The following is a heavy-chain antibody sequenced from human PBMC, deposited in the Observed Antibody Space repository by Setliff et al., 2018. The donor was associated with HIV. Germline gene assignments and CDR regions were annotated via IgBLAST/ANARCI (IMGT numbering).Heavy chain of an antibody. Sequence: SETLSLTCPVSGGSISSGTSYWSWIRQPAGKGLEWIGHIYTSGSTNYNPPLKSRVIISVDTSNNQFSLNLTSVTAADTAVYYCATGSGWPLLGYWGQGTLVTVSS. D-gene: IGHD6-19*01. CDR3: ATGSGWPLLGY. J-gene: IGHJ4*02. CDR1: GGSISSGTSY. V-gene: IGHV4-61*09. CDR2: IYTSGST.